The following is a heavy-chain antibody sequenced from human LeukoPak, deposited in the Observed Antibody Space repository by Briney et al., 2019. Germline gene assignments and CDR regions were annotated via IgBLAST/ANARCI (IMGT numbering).Heavy chain of an antibody. CDR3: ARGKGSGLLRYFDWLLPNFDY. J-gene: IGHJ4*02. CDR2: IYYSGST. D-gene: IGHD3-9*01. CDR1: GGSISSYY. V-gene: IGHV4-59*01. Sequence: SETLSLTCTVSGGSISSYYWSWIRQPPGKGLEWIGYIYYSGSTNYNPSLKSRVTISVDTSKNQSSLKLSSVTAADTAVYYCARGKGSGLLRYFDWLLPNFDYWGQGTLVTVSS.